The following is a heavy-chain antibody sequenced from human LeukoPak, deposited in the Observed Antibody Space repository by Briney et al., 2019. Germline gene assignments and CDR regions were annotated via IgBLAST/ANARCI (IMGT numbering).Heavy chain of an antibody. V-gene: IGHV1-46*02. CDR2: IHPNDGGT. CDR1: GYTFNIYY. D-gene: IGHD3-22*01. J-gene: IGHJ4*02. Sequence: ASVKVSCKTSGYTFNIYYVQWVRQAPGQGLEWMGVIHPNDGGTTYAQKFQGRIIMTSDTSTSTIYMELSSLRSEDTAVYYCARTYYYDSNGYFNYWGQGTLVTVSS. CDR3: ARTYYYDSNGYFNY.